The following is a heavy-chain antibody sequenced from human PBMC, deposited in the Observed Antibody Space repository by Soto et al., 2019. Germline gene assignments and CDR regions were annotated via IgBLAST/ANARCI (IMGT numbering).Heavy chain of an antibody. D-gene: IGHD3-3*02. Sequence: GESLKISCKGSGDSFTSYWISWVRQMPGKGLEWMGRIDPSDSYTNYSPSFQGHVTISADKSISTAYLQWSSLKASDTAMYYCARGIALNYYYYGMDVWGQGTTVTVSS. CDR1: GDSFTSYW. CDR3: ARGIALNYYYYGMDV. J-gene: IGHJ6*02. V-gene: IGHV5-10-1*01. CDR2: IDPSDSYT.